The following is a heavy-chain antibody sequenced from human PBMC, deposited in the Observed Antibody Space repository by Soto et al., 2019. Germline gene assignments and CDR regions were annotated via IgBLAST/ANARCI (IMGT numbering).Heavy chain of an antibody. CDR3: VKDDRILGRRYFDL. CDR1: GFTFSSYA. Sequence: GGSLRLSCAASGFTFSSYAMTWVRQAPGKGLEWVSSISISDGGTYYADSVKGRLTISRDNSKNTLFLQMNSLRVEDTAVYYCVKDDRILGRRYFDLWGRGTLVTVSS. D-gene: IGHD2-15*01. CDR2: ISISDGGT. V-gene: IGHV3-23*01. J-gene: IGHJ2*01.